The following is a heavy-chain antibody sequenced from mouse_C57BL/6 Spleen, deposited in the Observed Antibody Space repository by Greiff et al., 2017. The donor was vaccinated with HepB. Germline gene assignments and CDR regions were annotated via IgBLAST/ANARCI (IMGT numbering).Heavy chain of an antibody. V-gene: IGHV5-6*01. J-gene: IGHJ4*01. CDR3: ARHERVWFSYAMDY. D-gene: IGHD2-10*02. CDR2: ISSGGSYT. Sequence: DVQLQESGGDLVKPGGSLKLSCAASGFTFSSYGMSWVRQTPDKRLEWVATISSGGSYTYYPDSVKGRFTISRDNAKNTLYLQRSSLKSEDTAMYYCARHERVWFSYAMDYWGQGTSVTVSS. CDR1: GFTFSSYG.